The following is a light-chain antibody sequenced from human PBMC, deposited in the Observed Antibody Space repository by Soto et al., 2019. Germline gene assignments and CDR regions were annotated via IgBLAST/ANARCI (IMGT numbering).Light chain of an antibody. CDR2: YDR. CDR1: NIGSQS. V-gene: IGLV3-21*01. J-gene: IGLJ2*01. Sequence: SYVLTQPPSVSVSPGKTATITCGGNNIGSQSVHWYQQKPGQAPVLVMFYDRVRPSGIPDRFSGSNSGSTATLTISRVEAGDEADYSCQVWDSSGDHMGVFGGGTKLTVL. CDR3: QVWDSSGDHMGV.